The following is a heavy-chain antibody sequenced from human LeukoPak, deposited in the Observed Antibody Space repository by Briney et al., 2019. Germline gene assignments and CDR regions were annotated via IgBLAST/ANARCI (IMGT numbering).Heavy chain of an antibody. CDR2: IYTSGST. J-gene: IGHJ3*02. D-gene: IGHD3-22*01. Sequence: SETLSLTCTVSGGSISSGSYYWSWIRQPAGKGLEWIGRIYTSGSTNYNPSLKSRVTISVDTSKNQFSLKLSSVTAADTAVYYCARDPSYYYDRDAFDIWGQGTMVTVSS. CDR1: GGSISSGSYY. V-gene: IGHV4-61*02. CDR3: ARDPSYYYDRDAFDI.